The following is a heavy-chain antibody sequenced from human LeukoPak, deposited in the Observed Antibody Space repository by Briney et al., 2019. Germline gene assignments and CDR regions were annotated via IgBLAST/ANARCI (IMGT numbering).Heavy chain of an antibody. D-gene: IGHD6-19*01. CDR2: IYYNGNT. V-gene: IGHV4-39*01. Sequence: ASETLSLTCTVSGGSISSTPYYWGWIRQPPGKGLEWIGNIYYNGNTFYNPSLKSRVTISVDTSRNQFSPKLTSVTAADTAIYYCARLGPYTSGISPYWGQGTLVTVSS. CDR3: ARLGPYTSGISPY. J-gene: IGHJ4*02. CDR1: GGSISSTPYY.